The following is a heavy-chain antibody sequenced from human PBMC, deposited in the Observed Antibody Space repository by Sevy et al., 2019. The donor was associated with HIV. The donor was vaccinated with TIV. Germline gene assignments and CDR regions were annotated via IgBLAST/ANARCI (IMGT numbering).Heavy chain of an antibody. CDR3: ARDLDSSGYNNPYHYGMDV. Sequence: ASVKVSCKASGYTFTGYYMHWVRQAPGQGLEWMGRINPNSGGTNYAHKFQGRVTMTRDTSISTSYMELSRLRSDDTAVYYCARDLDSSGYNNPYHYGMDVWGQGTTVTVS. CDR2: INPNSGGT. V-gene: IGHV1-2*06. J-gene: IGHJ6*02. CDR1: GYTFTGYY. D-gene: IGHD3-22*01.